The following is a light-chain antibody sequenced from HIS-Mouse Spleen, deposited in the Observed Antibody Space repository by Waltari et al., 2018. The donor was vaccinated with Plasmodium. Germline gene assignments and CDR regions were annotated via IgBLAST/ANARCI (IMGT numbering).Light chain of an antibody. CDR2: DVS. J-gene: IGLJ3*02. V-gene: IGLV2-14*03. CDR3: SSYTSSSTLV. Sequence: QSALTQPASVSGSPGPSITISCPGTSSDVGGYHYVSWYQQHPGKAPKLMIYDVSNRPSGVSNRFAGSKSGNTASLTISGLQAEDEADYYCSSYTSSSTLVFGGGTKLTVL. CDR1: SSDVGGYHY.